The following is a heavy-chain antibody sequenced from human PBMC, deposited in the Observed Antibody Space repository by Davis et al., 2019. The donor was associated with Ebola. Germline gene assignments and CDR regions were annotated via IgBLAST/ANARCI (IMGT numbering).Heavy chain of an antibody. J-gene: IGHJ5*02. V-gene: IGHV1-46*01. D-gene: IGHD4-17*01. Sequence: AASVKVSCKASGYTFTSYYMHWVRQAPGQGLEWMGIINPSGGSTSYAQKFQGRVTITADESTSTAYMELSSLRSEDTAVYYCAREVSWYGDYGWFDPWGQGTLVTVSS. CDR1: GYTFTSYY. CDR2: INPSGGST. CDR3: AREVSWYGDYGWFDP.